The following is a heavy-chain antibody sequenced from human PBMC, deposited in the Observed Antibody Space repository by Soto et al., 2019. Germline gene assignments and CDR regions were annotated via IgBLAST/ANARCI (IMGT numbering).Heavy chain of an antibody. CDR1: GFTFSSYA. CDR3: ARRGSGSYYDY. J-gene: IGHJ4*02. V-gene: IGHV3-23*01. D-gene: IGHD1-26*01. CDR2: ISGSGGST. Sequence: EVQLLESGGGLVQPGGSLRLSCAASGFTFSSYAMRWVRQAPVKGLEWVSAISGSGGSTYYADSVTGRFSISRDNSKNPLYLQINSLRSEHTAVYYCARRGSGSYYDYWGQGNLVTVSS.